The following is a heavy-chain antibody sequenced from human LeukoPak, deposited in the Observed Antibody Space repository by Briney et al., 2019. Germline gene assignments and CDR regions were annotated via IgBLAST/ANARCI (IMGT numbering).Heavy chain of an antibody. V-gene: IGHV4-34*01. CDR1: GGSFSGYY. D-gene: IGHD4-17*01. J-gene: IGHJ3*02. CDR3: ARLGSDMTTVTTSSVVDI. CDR2: INHSGST. Sequence: SETLSLTCAVYGGSFSGYYWSWVRQPPRKGLEWIGEINHSGSTNYNPSLKSRVTMSVDTSKSQFSLKLSSVTAADTAVYYCARLGSDMTTVTTSSVVDIWGQGTMVTVSS.